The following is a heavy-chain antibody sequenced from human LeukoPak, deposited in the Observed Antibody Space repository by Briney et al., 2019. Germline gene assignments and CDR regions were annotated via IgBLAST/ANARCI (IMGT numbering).Heavy chain of an antibody. J-gene: IGHJ6*03. CDR1: GFTFSSYS. Sequence: GGSLRLSCAASGFTFSSYSMNWVRQAPGKGLEWVSSISNGNSYIYYADSVKGRFTISRDNAKNSLYLQMNSLRAEDTAVYYCARAYYDFWGGYSNYMDVWGKGTTVTVSS. CDR3: ARAYYDFWGGYSNYMDV. D-gene: IGHD3-3*01. V-gene: IGHV3-21*01. CDR2: ISNGNSYI.